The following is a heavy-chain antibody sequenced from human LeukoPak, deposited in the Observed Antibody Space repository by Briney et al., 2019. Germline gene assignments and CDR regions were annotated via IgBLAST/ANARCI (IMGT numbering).Heavy chain of an antibody. J-gene: IGHJ4*02. CDR1: GFTFGDYA. CDR3: TTAGEYDFWSLGGLYY. Sequence: GGSLRLSCTASGFTFGDYAMSWVRQAPGKGLEWVGIIRSKAYGGTTDYAAPVKGRFTISRDDSKNTLYLQMNSLKTEDTAVYYCTTAGEYDFWSLGGLYYWGQGTLVTVSS. CDR2: IRSKAYGGTT. V-gene: IGHV3-49*04. D-gene: IGHD3-3*01.